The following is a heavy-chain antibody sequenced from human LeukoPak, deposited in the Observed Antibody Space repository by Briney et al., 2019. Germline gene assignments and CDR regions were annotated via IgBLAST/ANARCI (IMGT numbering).Heavy chain of an antibody. V-gene: IGHV3-9*01. Sequence: PGGSLRLSCAASGFTFDDYAMHWVRQAPGKGLEWVSDISWNSGSIGYADSVKGRFTISRDNAKNSLYLQMDSLRAEDTALYYCAKDMERLQFYYYYYGMDVWGQGTTVTVSS. CDR2: ISWNSGSI. J-gene: IGHJ6*02. CDR3: AKDMERLQFYYYYYGMDV. CDR1: GFTFDDYA. D-gene: IGHD5-24*01.